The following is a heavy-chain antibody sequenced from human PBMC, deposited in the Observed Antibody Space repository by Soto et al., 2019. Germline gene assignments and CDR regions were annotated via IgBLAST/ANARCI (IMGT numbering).Heavy chain of an antibody. J-gene: IGHJ4*02. V-gene: IGHV4-59*01. CDR1: GGSISSYY. CDR3: ARGGYYDSSGYYYVDY. Sequence: QVQLQESGPGLVKPSETLSLTCTVSGGSISSYYWSWIRQPPGKGLEWIGYIYYSGSTNYNPSLKSRVTISVDTSKNQVSLKLSSVTAADTAVYYCARGGYYDSSGYYYVDYWGQGTLVTVSS. D-gene: IGHD3-22*01. CDR2: IYYSGST.